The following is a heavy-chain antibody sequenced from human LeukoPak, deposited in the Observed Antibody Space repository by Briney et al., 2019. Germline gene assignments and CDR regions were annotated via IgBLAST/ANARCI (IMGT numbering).Heavy chain of an antibody. V-gene: IGHV3-23*01. CDR3: AKNPDTAMVTFDY. CDR1: GFTFSNYA. CDR2: ISSSRGDT. Sequence: GGSLRLSCAASGFTFSNYAMSWVRQAPGKGLEWVSTISSSRGDTFYADSVRGRFTISRDNSKNTLYLQMNSLRADDTAVYYCAKNPDTAMVTFDYWGQGTLVTVSS. D-gene: IGHD5-18*01. J-gene: IGHJ4*02.